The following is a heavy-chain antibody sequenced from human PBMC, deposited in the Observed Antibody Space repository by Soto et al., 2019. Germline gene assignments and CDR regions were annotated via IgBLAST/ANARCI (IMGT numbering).Heavy chain of an antibody. Sequence: QVQVVQSGAEVKKPGASVKVSCKASGYSFTDYYIHWVRQAPGQGLEWMGWINPNSDDADYPLKFQGRVTLTRDTSIRKAYMELSGLRSEDTAVYFCARGLYSTLERARPRRFYYYYAMAVWGQGTTVTVSS. V-gene: IGHV1-2*02. CDR2: INPNSDDA. CDR3: ARGLYSTLERARPRRFYYYYAMAV. D-gene: IGHD2-2*01. J-gene: IGHJ6*02. CDR1: GYSFTDYY.